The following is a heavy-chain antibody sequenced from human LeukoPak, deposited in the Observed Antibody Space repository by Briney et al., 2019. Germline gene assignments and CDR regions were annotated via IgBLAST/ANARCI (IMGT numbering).Heavy chain of an antibody. J-gene: IGHJ6*02. D-gene: IGHD2-2*01. CDR3: ARDHCTSSGCYEYYYYGVDV. V-gene: IGHV1-2*02. CDR2: IDPNSGGT. CDR1: GYTFTDYH. Sequence: ASVKVSCKASGYTFTDYHIQWVRQAPGQGLEWMGWIDPNSGGTNSAQKFQGRVTMTRDTSVSTAYMELSRLRSDDTAVYYCARDHCTSSGCYEYYYYGVDVWGQGTTVTVSS.